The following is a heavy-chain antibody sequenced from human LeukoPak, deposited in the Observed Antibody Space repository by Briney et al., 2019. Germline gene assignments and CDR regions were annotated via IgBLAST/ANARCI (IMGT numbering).Heavy chain of an antibody. CDR2: INHSGSA. J-gene: IGHJ4*02. CDR1: GGSISSGGYS. D-gene: IGHD3-3*01. CDR3: ARARSITIFGVVYYFDY. Sequence: SQTLSLTCTVSGGSISSGGYSWSWIRQPPGKGLEWIGEINHSGSANYNPSLKSRVTISVDTSKNQFSLKLSSVTAADTAVYYCARARSITIFGVVYYFDYWGRGTLVTVSS. V-gene: IGHV4-30-2*01.